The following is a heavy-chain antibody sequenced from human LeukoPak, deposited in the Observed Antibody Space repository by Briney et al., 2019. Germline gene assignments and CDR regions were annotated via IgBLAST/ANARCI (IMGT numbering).Heavy chain of an antibody. V-gene: IGHV4-59*01. CDR1: GGSISSYY. J-gene: IGHJ4*02. CDR3: AKDGGYGSGNYYPDY. CDR2: LFYSGST. D-gene: IGHD3-10*01. Sequence: SETLSLTCTVSGGSISSYYWSWIRQPPGKGLEWIAYLFYSGSTDYNPSLESRVTISVDTSKNQFSLKLRSVTAADTAVYYCAKDGGYGSGNYYPDYWGQGTLVTVSS.